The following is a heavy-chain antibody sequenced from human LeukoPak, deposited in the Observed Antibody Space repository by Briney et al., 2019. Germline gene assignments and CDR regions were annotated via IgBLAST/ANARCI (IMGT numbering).Heavy chain of an antibody. CDR3: ARASDYYDSSPYYFDY. CDR2: IYYSGST. V-gene: IGHV4-31*03. Sequence: PSQTLSLTCTVSGGSISSGGYYWSWIRQHPGKGLEWIGYIYYSGSTYYNPSLKSRVTISVDTSKNQFSLKLSSVTAADTAVYYCARASDYYDSSPYYFDYWGQGTLVTVSS. J-gene: IGHJ4*02. D-gene: IGHD3-22*01. CDR1: GGSISSGGYY.